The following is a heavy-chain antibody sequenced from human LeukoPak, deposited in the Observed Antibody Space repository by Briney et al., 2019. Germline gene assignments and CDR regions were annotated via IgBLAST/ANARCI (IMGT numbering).Heavy chain of an antibody. D-gene: IGHD5-18*01. Sequence: PGGSLRLSCAASGFTFSNAWMSWVRQAPGKGLEWVGCIKSKTDGGTTDYAAPVKGRFTISRDDSKNTLYLQMNSLKTEDTAVYYCTTGDTAFNFDYWGQGTLVTVSS. CDR3: TTGDTAFNFDY. J-gene: IGHJ4*02. CDR2: IKSKTDGGTT. V-gene: IGHV3-15*01. CDR1: GFTFSNAW.